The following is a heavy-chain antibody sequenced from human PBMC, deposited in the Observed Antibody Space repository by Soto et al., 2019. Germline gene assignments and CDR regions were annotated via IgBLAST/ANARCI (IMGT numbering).Heavy chain of an antibody. CDR3: AKDWYYDFWSGQALSN. CDR2: ISGSGGST. D-gene: IGHD3-3*01. J-gene: IGHJ4*02. Sequence: VGSLRLSCAASGFTFSSYAMSWVRQAPGKGLEWVSAISGSGGSTYYADSVKGRFTISRDNSKNTLYLQMNSLRAEDTAVYYCAKDWYYDFWSGQALSNWGQGTLVTVSS. CDR1: GFTFSSYA. V-gene: IGHV3-23*01.